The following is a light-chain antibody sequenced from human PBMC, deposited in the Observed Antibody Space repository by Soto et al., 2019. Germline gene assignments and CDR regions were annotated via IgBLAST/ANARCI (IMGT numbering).Light chain of an antibody. CDR1: QTIDNY. J-gene: IGKJ2*01. Sequence: DMQMTQSPSSLSASVGDRVTITCRPSQTIDNYLKWYQHKPGKAPKHLIYGDSTLQSGVSSRFTGSASGTDFTLTIDNLQAEYFATYYCQQAYTIPFAFGQGTKLDI. CDR2: GDS. V-gene: IGKV1-39*01. CDR3: QQAYTIPFA.